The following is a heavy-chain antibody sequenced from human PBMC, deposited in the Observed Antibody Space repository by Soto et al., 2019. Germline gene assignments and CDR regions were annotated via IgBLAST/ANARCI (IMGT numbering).Heavy chain of an antibody. CDR2: INSDGSST. V-gene: IGHV3-74*01. D-gene: IGHD6-13*01. CDR1: GFTFSSYW. CDR3: VTQIAAGGGG. J-gene: IGHJ4*02. Sequence: EVQLVESGGGLVQPGGSLRLSCAASGFTFSSYWLHWVRQAPGEGLVWVSRINSDGSSTRYADSVKGRFTISRDNAKNTLYLQMNNLRAEDTAVYYCVTQIAAGGGGWGQGTLVTVSS.